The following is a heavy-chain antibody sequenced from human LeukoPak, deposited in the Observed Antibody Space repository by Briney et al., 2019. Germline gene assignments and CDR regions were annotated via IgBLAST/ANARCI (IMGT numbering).Heavy chain of an antibody. V-gene: IGHV3-73*01. J-gene: IGHJ4*02. D-gene: IGHD3-3*01. CDR2: IRSKANSYAT. CDR1: GFTFSGSA. CDR3: AKDALFGVALTFDY. Sequence: GGSLKLSCAASGFTFSGSAMHWVRQASWKGLEWVGLIRSKANSYATAYAASVKGRFTISRDDSKNTAYLQMNSLKAEDTAVYYCAKDALFGVALTFDYWGQGTLVTVSS.